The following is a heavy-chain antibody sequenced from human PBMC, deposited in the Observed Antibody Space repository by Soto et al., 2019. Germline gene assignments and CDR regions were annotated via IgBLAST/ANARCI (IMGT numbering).Heavy chain of an antibody. CDR2: ISSGGSK. CDR1: GFTVTNLY. J-gene: IGHJ6*03. V-gene: IGHV3-66*01. D-gene: IGHD5-18*01. Sequence: GGSLRLSCAASGFTVTNLYMTWVRQAPGKGLEWVSVISSGGSKYYADSVKGRFTISRDNSKNTLYLQMNSLRAEDTAVYYCAKGGATAIFYYYYYMDVWGKGTTVTVSS. CDR3: AKGGATAIFYYYYYMDV.